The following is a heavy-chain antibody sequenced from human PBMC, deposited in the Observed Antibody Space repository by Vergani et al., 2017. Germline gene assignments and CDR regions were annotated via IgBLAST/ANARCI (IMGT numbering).Heavy chain of an antibody. CDR1: GFTFSSYW. J-gene: IGHJ6*03. CDR2: IKQDGSEK. D-gene: IGHD3-3*01. Sequence: EVQLVESGGGLVQPGGSLRLSCAASGFTFSSYWMSWVRQAPGKGLEWVANIKQDGSEKYYVDSVKGRFTISRDNAKNSLYLQMNSLRAEDTAVYYCAKDTGYYDFWSGPYYMDVWGKGTTVTVSS. V-gene: IGHV3-7*03. CDR3: AKDTGYYDFWSGPYYMDV.